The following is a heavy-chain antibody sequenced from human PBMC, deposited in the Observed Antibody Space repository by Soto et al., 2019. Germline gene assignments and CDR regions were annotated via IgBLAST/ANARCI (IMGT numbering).Heavy chain of an antibody. CDR1: GGTFSSYA. Sequence: QVQLVQSGAEVKKPGSSVKVSCKASGGTFSSYAISWVRQAPGQGLEWVGGIIPIFGTANYAQKFQGRVTITADESTSTAYMELSSLRSEDTAVYYCASVLGYCSGGSCYSFDYWGQGTLVTVSS. D-gene: IGHD2-15*01. CDR2: IIPIFGTA. V-gene: IGHV1-69*01. CDR3: ASVLGYCSGGSCYSFDY. J-gene: IGHJ4*02.